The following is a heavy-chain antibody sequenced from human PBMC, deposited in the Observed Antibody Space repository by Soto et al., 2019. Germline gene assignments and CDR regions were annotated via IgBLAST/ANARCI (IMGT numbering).Heavy chain of an antibody. CDR1: GYTFTNYW. CDR2: IYPGDSDT. V-gene: IGHV5-51*01. CDR3: AASIFYYGMDV. Sequence: EVQLVPSGAEVKKPGESLKISCKGSGYTFTNYWIGWVRQMPGKGLEGMGIIYPGDSDTKYNPSFQGQVTISADKSITTPYLQWSSLKASDTAIDYCAASIFYYGMDVWGQGTTVTVSS. J-gene: IGHJ6*02.